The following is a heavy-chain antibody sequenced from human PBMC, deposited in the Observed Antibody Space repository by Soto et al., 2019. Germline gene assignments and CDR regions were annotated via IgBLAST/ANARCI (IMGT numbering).Heavy chain of an antibody. Sequence: GGSLRLSCAASGFTFSSYAMHWVRQAPGKGLEWVAVISYDGSNKYYADSVKGRFTISRDNSKNTLYLQMNSLRAEDTAVYYCARGLEWLLPFDYWGQGTLVTVSS. D-gene: IGHD3-3*01. J-gene: IGHJ4*02. CDR3: ARGLEWLLPFDY. V-gene: IGHV3-30-3*01. CDR1: GFTFSSYA. CDR2: ISYDGSNK.